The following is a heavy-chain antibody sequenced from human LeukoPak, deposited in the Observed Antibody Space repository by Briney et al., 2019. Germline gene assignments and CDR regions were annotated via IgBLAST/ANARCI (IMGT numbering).Heavy chain of an antibody. CDR3: ARGKAARPIRYNWFDP. J-gene: IGHJ5*02. D-gene: IGHD6-6*01. Sequence: ASVKVSCKASGYTFTSYDINWVRQATGQGLEWMGWMNPNSGNTGYAQKFQGRVTMTRNTSISTAYMELSSLRSEDTAVSYCARGKAARPIRYNWFDPWGQGTLVTVSS. CDR2: MNPNSGNT. V-gene: IGHV1-8*01. CDR1: GYTFTSYD.